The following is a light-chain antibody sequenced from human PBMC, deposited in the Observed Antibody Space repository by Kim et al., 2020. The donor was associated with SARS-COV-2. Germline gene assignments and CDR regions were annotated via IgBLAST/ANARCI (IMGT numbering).Light chain of an antibody. CDR3: GTWDTSLSVGV. CDR2: DNN. CDR1: TSHIGTDS. Sequence: GQKVTISCSGRTSHIGTDSVSWYQQLPGTAPKLLIYDNNKRPSGIPDRFSGSKSGTSATLGITGLQTGDEADYYCGTWDTSLSVGVFGGGTQLTVL. J-gene: IGLJ2*01. V-gene: IGLV1-51*01.